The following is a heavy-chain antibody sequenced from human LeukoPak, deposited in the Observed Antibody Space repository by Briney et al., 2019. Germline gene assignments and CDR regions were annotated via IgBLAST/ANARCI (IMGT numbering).Heavy chain of an antibody. CDR2: INPNSGGT. Sequence: ASATVSCKASGYTFTGYYMHWVRQAPGQGLEWMGWINPNSGGTNYAQKFQGRVTMTRDTSISTAYMELSRLRSDDTAVYYCARDPPYYYDSSGYYGHFDYWGQGTLVTVSS. CDR1: GYTFTGYY. J-gene: IGHJ4*02. CDR3: ARDPPYYYDSSGYYGHFDY. V-gene: IGHV1-2*02. D-gene: IGHD3-22*01.